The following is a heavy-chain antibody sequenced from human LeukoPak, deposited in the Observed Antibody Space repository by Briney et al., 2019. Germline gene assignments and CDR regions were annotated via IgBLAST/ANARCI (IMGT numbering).Heavy chain of an antibody. V-gene: IGHV4-61*02. CDR2: IYTSGST. CDR3: ARDDYGDYVGTFDY. D-gene: IGHD4-17*01. J-gene: IGHJ4*02. CDR1: GGSISSGSYY. Sequence: PSETLSLTCTVSGGSISSGSYYWSWIRQPAGKGLEWIGRIYTSGSTNYNPSLKSRVTISVDTSKNQFSLKLSSVTAADTAVYYCARDDYGDYVGTFDYWGQGTLVTVSS.